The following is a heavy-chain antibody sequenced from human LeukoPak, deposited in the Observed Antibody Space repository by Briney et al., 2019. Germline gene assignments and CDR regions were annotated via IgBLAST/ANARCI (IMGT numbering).Heavy chain of an antibody. CDR3: ARHGVGATQFDY. D-gene: IGHD1-26*01. CDR2: IYYSGST. Sequence: SETLSLTCTVSGGSISGYYWSWIRQPARKGLEWIGYIYYSGSTNYNPSLKSRVTISVDTSKNQFSLKLSSVTAADTAVYYCARHGVGATQFDYWGQGTLVTVSS. CDR1: GGSISGYY. J-gene: IGHJ4*02. V-gene: IGHV4-59*08.